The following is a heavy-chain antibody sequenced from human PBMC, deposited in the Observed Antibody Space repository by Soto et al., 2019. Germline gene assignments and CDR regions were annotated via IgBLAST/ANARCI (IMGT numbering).Heavy chain of an antibody. Sequence: EVQLVESGGGLVQPGRSLRLSCAASGFTFDDYAMHWVRQAPGKGLEWVTGISWDSGRIGYADSVKGRFTISRDNAKNSLYLQMNSLRLEDTALYYCAKDFSGIPTGFDYWGQGTLVTVSS. CDR3: AKDFSGIPTGFDY. CDR1: GFTFDDYA. D-gene: IGHD3-10*01. J-gene: IGHJ4*02. V-gene: IGHV3-9*01. CDR2: ISWDSGRI.